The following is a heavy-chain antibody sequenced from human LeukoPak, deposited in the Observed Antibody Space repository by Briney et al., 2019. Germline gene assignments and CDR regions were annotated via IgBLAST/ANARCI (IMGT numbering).Heavy chain of an antibody. D-gene: IGHD6-13*01. J-gene: IGHJ6*02. CDR2: ISGSGGST. Sequence: GGSLRLSCAASGFTFSSYAMSWVRQAQGKGLEWFSCISGSGGSTYYADSVKGRFTISRDNSKNTLYLQMNSLRAEDTAVYYCAKELSQQLVYDYYYGMDVWGQGTTVTVSS. CDR3: AKELSQQLVYDYYYGMDV. V-gene: IGHV3-23*01. CDR1: GFTFSSYA.